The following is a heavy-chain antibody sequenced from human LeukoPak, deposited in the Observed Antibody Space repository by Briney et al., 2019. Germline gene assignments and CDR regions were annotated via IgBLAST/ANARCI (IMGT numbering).Heavy chain of an antibody. Sequence: GGSLRLSCAASGFTFGSYWMHWVRQAPGKGLVWVSRINTDGSSTTYADSVKGRFTISRDNAKNTLYLQMNSLRAEDTAVYYCAKDTDYGDYGRIYFFDYWGQGTLVTVSS. CDR3: AKDTDYGDYGRIYFFDY. D-gene: IGHD4-17*01. CDR2: INTDGSST. V-gene: IGHV3-74*01. J-gene: IGHJ4*02. CDR1: GFTFGSYW.